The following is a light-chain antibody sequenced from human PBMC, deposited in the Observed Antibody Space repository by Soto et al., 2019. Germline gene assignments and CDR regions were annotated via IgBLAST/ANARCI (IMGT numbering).Light chain of an antibody. J-gene: IGLJ2*01. Sequence: QSALTQPASVSGSPGQSITLSCTGTSSDVGFFNYVSWYQQHPGKAPKLMIYEVTNRPSGVSIRFSGSKSGNTASLTISGLQAEDEADHYCCSYRSVNTVVFGRGTKLTVL. V-gene: IGLV2-14*01. CDR2: EVT. CDR3: CSYRSVNTVV. CDR1: SSDVGFFNY.